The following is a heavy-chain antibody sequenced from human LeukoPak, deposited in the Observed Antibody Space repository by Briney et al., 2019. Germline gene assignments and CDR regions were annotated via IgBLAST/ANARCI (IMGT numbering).Heavy chain of an antibody. V-gene: IGHV1-2*02. CDR1: GYTFTGYY. D-gene: IGHD3-22*01. Sequence: ASVTVSCKASGYTFTGYYMHWVRQAPGQGLEWMGWINPNSGGTNYAQKFQGRVTMTRDTSISTAYMELSRLRSDDTAVYYCARSAYYYDSSGYIDYWGQGTLVTVSS. CDR3: ARSAYYYDSSGYIDY. J-gene: IGHJ4*02. CDR2: INPNSGGT.